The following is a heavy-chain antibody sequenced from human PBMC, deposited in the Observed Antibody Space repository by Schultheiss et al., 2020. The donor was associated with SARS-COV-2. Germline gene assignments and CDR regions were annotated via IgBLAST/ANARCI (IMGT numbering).Heavy chain of an antibody. CDR1: GGSISSYY. D-gene: IGHD6-13*01. J-gene: IGHJ4*02. CDR3: ARIAAAGTLDY. Sequence: SQTLSLTCTVSGGSISSYYWSWIRQPAGKGLEWIGRIYTSGSTNYNPSLKSRVTISVDTSKNQFSLKLSSVTAADTAVYYCARIAAAGTLDYWGQGTLVTVSS. V-gene: IGHV4-4*07. CDR2: IYTSGST.